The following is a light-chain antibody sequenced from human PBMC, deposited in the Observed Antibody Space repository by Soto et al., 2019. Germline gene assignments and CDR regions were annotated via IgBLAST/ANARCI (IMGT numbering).Light chain of an antibody. J-gene: IGKJ3*01. CDR2: GPS. CDR3: QQSYSLPLT. CDR1: QSISDY. Sequence: DIQMTQAPSSLSASVGDRVAITCRSSQSISDYLKWYQQKPGKALKLVIYGPSNLQSGVPTRFSGSGSGSELTLTISGLQPDDFAIYFCQQSYSLPLTFGPGTKVDV. V-gene: IGKV1-39*01.